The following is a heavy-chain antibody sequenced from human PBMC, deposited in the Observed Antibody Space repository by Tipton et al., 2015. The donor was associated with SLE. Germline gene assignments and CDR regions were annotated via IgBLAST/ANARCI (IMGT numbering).Heavy chain of an antibody. Sequence: SLRLSCAASGFTFDDYTMHWVRQAPGKGLEWVSLISWDGGSTYYADSVKGRFTISRDNSKNSLYLQMNSLRTEDTALYYCAKALTYYYDSSGYYSLDYWGQGTLVTVSS. CDR3: AKALTYYYDSSGYYSLDY. D-gene: IGHD3-22*01. CDR2: ISWDGGST. CDR1: GFTFDDYT. J-gene: IGHJ4*02. V-gene: IGHV3-43*01.